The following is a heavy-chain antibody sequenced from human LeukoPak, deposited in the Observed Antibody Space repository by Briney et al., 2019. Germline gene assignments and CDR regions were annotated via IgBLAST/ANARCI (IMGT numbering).Heavy chain of an antibody. V-gene: IGHV4-59*08. Sequence: SETLSLTCTVSSGAISSYFWNWVRQAPGKGLEWIGFIHVSGSTNSSPSLKSRVTISLDTSKNQFSLRLTSVTAADTAIYYCARQRGGFGEGEFDSWGPGTLVTVSS. J-gene: IGHJ4*02. CDR2: IHVSGST. D-gene: IGHD3-16*01. CDR1: SGAISSYF. CDR3: ARQRGGFGEGEFDS.